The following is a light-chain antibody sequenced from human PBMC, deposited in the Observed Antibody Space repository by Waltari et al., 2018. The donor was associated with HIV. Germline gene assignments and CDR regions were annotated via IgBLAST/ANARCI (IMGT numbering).Light chain of an antibody. V-gene: IGLV1-47*01. J-gene: IGLJ3*02. Sequence: QSVLTQPPSASGTPGQRVTISCSGSRSNIGNNDVYWFQQLPGTAPKLLIYRNNQRPSGVPDRFTGSKSGTSASLAISGLRSEDEADYYCAAWDDSLSGQWVFGGGTKLTVL. CDR2: RNN. CDR1: RSNIGNND. CDR3: AAWDDSLSGQWV.